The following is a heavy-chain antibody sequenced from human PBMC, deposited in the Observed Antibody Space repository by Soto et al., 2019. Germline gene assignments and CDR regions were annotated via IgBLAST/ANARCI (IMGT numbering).Heavy chain of an antibody. V-gene: IGHV4-31*03. CDR3: ARDLRGISKEYNWFDP. J-gene: IGHJ5*02. Sequence: SETLSLTCTVSGGSISSGGYYWSWIRQHPGKGLEWIGYIYYSGSTYYNPSLKSRVTISVDTSKNQFSLKLSSVTAADTAVYYCARDLRGISKEYNWFDPWGQGTLVTVSS. CDR2: IYYSGST. CDR1: GGSISSGGYY. D-gene: IGHD1-26*01.